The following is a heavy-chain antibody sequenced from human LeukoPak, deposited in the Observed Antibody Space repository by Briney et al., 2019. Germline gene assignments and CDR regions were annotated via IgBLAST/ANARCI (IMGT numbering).Heavy chain of an antibody. Sequence: RGSLRLSCAASGFTFSSYWMSWVRQAPGKGLEWVANIKQDGSEKYYVDSVKGRFTISRDNAKNSLYLQMNSLRAEDTAVYYCASLKNSGWGNAFHFWGQGTMVTVSS. J-gene: IGHJ3*01. D-gene: IGHD6-19*01. V-gene: IGHV3-7*01. CDR2: IKQDGSEK. CDR1: GFTFSSYW. CDR3: ASLKNSGWGNAFHF.